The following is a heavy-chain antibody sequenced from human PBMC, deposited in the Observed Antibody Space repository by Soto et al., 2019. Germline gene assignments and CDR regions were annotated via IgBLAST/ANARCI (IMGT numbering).Heavy chain of an antibody. J-gene: IGHJ6*02. CDR1: GFTVSTDW. CDR2: IRGGGNT. V-gene: IGHV3-66*01. CDR3: VRENYYYGMDV. Sequence: QPGGSLRLSCAASGFTVSTDWMYWVRQAPGKGLEWVSVIRGGGNTFYADSVEGRFTISRDNSKNTVYLQMNGLRVEDTAMYYCVRENYYYGMDVWGQGTTVTVSS.